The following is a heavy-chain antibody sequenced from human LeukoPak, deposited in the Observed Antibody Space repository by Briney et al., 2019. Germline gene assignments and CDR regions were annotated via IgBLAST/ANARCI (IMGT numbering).Heavy chain of an antibody. D-gene: IGHD3-3*01. CDR3: AKAPGRFLEWFPHDY. V-gene: IGHV3-30-3*01. Sequence: PGGSLRLSHAASGFTFSSYAMHWVRQAPGKGLEWVAVISYDGSNKYYADSAKGRFTISRDNSKNTLYLQMNSLRAEDTAVYYCAKAPGRFLEWFPHDYWGQGTLVTVSS. CDR2: ISYDGSNK. CDR1: GFTFSSYA. J-gene: IGHJ4*02.